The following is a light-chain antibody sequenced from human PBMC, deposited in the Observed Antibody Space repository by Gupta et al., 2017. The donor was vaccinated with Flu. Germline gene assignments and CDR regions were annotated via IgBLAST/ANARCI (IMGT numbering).Light chain of an antibody. CDR2: YND. CDR3: ASWDDSLNAWV. CDR1: SSNIGRNT. Sequence: SVLTPPPSASGPPGPRVPSSCSCSSSNIGRNTVNWYQQLPGTAPQLLIYYNDQRSSGVPDRFSGSKSGTSASLAISGLQSEDEADYYCASWDDSLNAWVFGGGTKVTVL. V-gene: IGLV1-44*01. J-gene: IGLJ3*02.